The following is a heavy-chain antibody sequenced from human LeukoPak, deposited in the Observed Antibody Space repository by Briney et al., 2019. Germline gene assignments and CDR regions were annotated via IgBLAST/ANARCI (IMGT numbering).Heavy chain of an antibody. J-gene: IGHJ4*02. V-gene: IGHV4-59*01. CDR1: VGSLSSYY. CDR2: IYYSGST. D-gene: IGHD6-13*01. Sequence: SEALSLTCTLSVGSLSSYYWSWIPQPPAKGVKWMGYIYYSGSTNYNPSLKSRVTISVDPCKHQLCLEMTAVTAADKGVYYCATNGYSRSEPFDHWGQGTLVTVSS. CDR3: ATNGYSRSEPFDH.